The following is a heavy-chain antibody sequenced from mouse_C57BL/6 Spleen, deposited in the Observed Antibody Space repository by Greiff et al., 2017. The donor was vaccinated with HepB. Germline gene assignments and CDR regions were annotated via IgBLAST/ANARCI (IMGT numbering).Heavy chain of an antibody. J-gene: IGHJ3*01. CDR3: TPAYYSNCFAY. CDR1: GYTFTDYE. Sequence: QVQLKQSGAELVRPGASVTLSCKASGYTFTDYEMHWVKQTPVHGLEWIGAIDPETGGTAYNQKFKGKAILTADKSSSTAYMELRSLTSEDSAVYYCTPAYYSNCFAYWGQGTLVTVSA. V-gene: IGHV1-15*01. CDR2: IDPETGGT. D-gene: IGHD2-5*01.